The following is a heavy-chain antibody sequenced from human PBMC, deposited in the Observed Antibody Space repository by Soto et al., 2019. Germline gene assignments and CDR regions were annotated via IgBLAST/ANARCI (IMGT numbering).Heavy chain of an antibody. CDR3: ARDWFCSGGSCSDTFDI. CDR1: GYTFTSYG. D-gene: IGHD2-15*01. J-gene: IGHJ3*02. Sequence: QVQLVQSGAEVQRPGASVKVSCKASGYTFTSYGISWVRQAPGQGLEWMGWTSADSAYTSYVQKLQGRVTMTTDRTTSTVYMELRSLRSDDTAVYYCARDWFCSGGSCSDTFDIWGQGTMVTVSS. CDR2: TSADSAYT. V-gene: IGHV1-18*01.